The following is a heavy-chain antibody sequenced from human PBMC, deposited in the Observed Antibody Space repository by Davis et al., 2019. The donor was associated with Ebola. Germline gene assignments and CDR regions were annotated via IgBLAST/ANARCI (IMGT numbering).Heavy chain of an antibody. J-gene: IGHJ4*02. CDR2: IWYDGSNK. D-gene: IGHD4-23*01. V-gene: IGHV3-33*08. CDR3: ARGDYGGNGYSDY. CDR1: GFTFSSYW. Sequence: SLKISCAASGFTFSSYWMHWVRQAPGKGLEWVAVIWYDGSNKYYADSVKGRLTISRDNSKNTLYLQINSLRDEDTALYYCARGDYGGNGYSDYWGQGTLVTVSS.